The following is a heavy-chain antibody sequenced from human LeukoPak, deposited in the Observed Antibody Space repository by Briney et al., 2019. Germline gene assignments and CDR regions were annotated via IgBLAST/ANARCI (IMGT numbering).Heavy chain of an antibody. J-gene: IGHJ4*02. CDR1: GFTFSSYE. Sequence: PWGSLRLSCAASGFTFSSYEMNWVRQAPGKGLEWVSYISSSGSTIYYADSVKGRFTISRDNAKNSLYLQMNSLRAEDTAVYYCARDTYMVTWFDYWGQGTLVTVS. CDR2: ISSSGSTI. V-gene: IGHV3-48*03. CDR3: ARDTYMVTWFDY. D-gene: IGHD5-18*01.